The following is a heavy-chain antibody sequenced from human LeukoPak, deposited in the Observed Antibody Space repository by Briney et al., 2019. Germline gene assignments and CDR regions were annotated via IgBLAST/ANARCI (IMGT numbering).Heavy chain of an antibody. D-gene: IGHD4-23*01. J-gene: IGHJ4*02. CDR2: IYYSGST. V-gene: IGHV4-39*01. Sequence: PSETLSLTCTVSGGSISSSSYYWGWIRQPPGKGLEWIGSIYYSGSTYYNPSLKSRVTISVDTSKNQFSLKLSSVTAADTAVYYCARRRGHDYGGNSYDYWGQGTLVTVSS. CDR3: ARRRGHDYGGNSYDY. CDR1: GGSISSSSYY.